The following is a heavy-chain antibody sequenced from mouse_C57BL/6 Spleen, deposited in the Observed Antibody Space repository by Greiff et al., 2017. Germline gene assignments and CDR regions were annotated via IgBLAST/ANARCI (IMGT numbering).Heavy chain of an antibody. CDR2: IHPNSGST. CDR1: GYTFTSYW. Sequence: QVQLQQSGAELVRPGASVTLSCKASGYTFTSYWMHWVKQRPGQGLEWIGMIHPNSGSTNYNEKFKSKATLTVDKSSSTAYMQLSSLTSEDSAVYYCARTTMVTTLGYWGQGTLVTVSA. J-gene: IGHJ3*02. V-gene: IGHV1-64*01. CDR3: ARTTMVTTLGY. D-gene: IGHD2-2*01.